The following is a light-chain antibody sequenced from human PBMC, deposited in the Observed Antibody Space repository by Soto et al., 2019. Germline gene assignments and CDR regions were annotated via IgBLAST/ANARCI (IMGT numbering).Light chain of an antibody. CDR3: QQYYTNPWT. J-gene: IGKJ1*01. CDR2: WAS. Sequence: DIVMTQSPESLAVSLGERATINCKSSQSVLYRSSNKNYLAWYEQKPGQPPKLLIYWASTRESGVPDRFSGSGSGTDFTLTISSLQAEDVAVYYCQQYYTNPWTFGQGTKVEIK. V-gene: IGKV4-1*01. CDR1: QSVLYRSSNKNY.